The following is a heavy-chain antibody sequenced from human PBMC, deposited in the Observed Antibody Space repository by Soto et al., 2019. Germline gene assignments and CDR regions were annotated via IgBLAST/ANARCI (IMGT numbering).Heavy chain of an antibody. CDR1: GGSISSGGYY. V-gene: IGHV4-31*03. CDR3: ARVPRTYYGSETNWFDP. J-gene: IGHJ5*02. CDR2: IYYSGST. Sequence: SETLSLTCTVSGGSISSGGYYWSWIRQHPGKGLEWIGYIYYSGSTYYNPSLKSRVTISVDTSKNQFSLKLSSVTAADTAVYYCARVPRTYYGSETNWFDPWGQGTLVTVSS. D-gene: IGHD3-10*01.